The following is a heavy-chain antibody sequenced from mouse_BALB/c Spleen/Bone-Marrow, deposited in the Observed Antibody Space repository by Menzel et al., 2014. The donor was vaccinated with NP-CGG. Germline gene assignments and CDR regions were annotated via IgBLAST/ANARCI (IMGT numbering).Heavy chain of an antibody. CDR2: INPSNGGT. CDR3: TREGDSPFAY. J-gene: IGHJ3*01. CDR1: GYTLTSYY. Sequence: QVQLKQSGAELVKPGASVKLSCKASGYTLTSYYMYWVKQRPGQGLEWIGEINPSNGGTNFNEKFKSKATLTVDKSSSTAYMQLSSLTSEDSAVYYCTREGDSPFAYWGQGTLVTVSA. D-gene: IGHD2-13*01. V-gene: IGHV1S81*02.